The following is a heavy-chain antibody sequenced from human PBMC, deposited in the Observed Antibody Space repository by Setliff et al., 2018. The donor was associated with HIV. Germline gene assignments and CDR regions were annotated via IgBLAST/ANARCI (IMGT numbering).Heavy chain of an antibody. V-gene: IGHV4-4*07. CDR1: DDPISSYY. D-gene: IGHD2-15*01. J-gene: IGHJ6*03. CDR3: ALTGHRLLRGYMDV. Sequence: PSETLSLTCYVTDDPISSYYWSWVRQPAGKGLEWIGRLYVSGDTNYNHYLKSRVTMSLDTSKKHFSLKLKSVTAADTAVYYCALTGHRLLRGYMDVWGKGTTVTVSS. CDR2: LYVSGDT.